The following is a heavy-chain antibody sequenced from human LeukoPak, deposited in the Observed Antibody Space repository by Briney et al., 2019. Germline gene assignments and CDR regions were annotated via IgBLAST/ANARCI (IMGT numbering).Heavy chain of an antibody. J-gene: IGHJ4*02. D-gene: IGHD6-13*01. Sequence: GESLQISCQGSGYRFTSYWIGWVRQVPGKGLEWMGIIYPGDSDTRYSPSFQGQVTISADKSVSTAYLQWSSLKASDTAMYYCARLRAAAGTWYFDYWGQGTLVTVSS. CDR2: IYPGDSDT. CDR3: ARLRAAAGTWYFDY. CDR1: GYRFTSYW. V-gene: IGHV5-51*01.